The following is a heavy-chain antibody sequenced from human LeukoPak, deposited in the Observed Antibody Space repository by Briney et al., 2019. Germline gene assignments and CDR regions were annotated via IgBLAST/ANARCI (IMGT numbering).Heavy chain of an antibody. Sequence: GGSLRLSCEATDYWMTWVRQAPGKGLEWVANIKQDGSEKYYVDSVKGRFTISRDNAKNSVYLHMNSPRVEDTAVYYCARDRGYFDNWGQGTLVTVSS. CDR3: ARDRGYFDN. CDR1: DYW. CDR2: IKQDGSEK. J-gene: IGHJ4*02. V-gene: IGHV3-7*01.